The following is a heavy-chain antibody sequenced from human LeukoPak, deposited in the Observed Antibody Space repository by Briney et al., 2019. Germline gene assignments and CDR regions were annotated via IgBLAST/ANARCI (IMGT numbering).Heavy chain of an antibody. J-gene: IGHJ4*02. D-gene: IGHD5-12*01. CDR3: ARVFAAGSGYEDY. CDR2: IYYSGST. Sequence: PSETLSLTCAVSGGSISSGDYYWSWIRQPPGKGLEWIGYIYYSGSTYYNPSLKSRVTISVDTSKNQFSLKLSSVTAADTAVYYCARVFAAGSGYEDYWGQGTLVTVSS. V-gene: IGHV4-30-4*01. CDR1: GGSISSGDYY.